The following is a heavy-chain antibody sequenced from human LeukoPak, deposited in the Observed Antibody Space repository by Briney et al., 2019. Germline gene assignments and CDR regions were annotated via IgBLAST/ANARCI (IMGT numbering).Heavy chain of an antibody. CDR1: GGSITNYY. Sequence: SGTLSLTCTVSGGSITNYYWSWIRQFPGEGLEWIAYIYASGATNSNPSLKSRVTMSVDTSKNQFSMKLTSVTAADTAIYYCARHGKGVTYFYTFDIWGQGTVVAVSS. J-gene: IGHJ3*02. CDR3: ARHGKGVTYFYTFDI. CDR2: IYASGAT. V-gene: IGHV4-59*08. D-gene: IGHD2/OR15-2a*01.